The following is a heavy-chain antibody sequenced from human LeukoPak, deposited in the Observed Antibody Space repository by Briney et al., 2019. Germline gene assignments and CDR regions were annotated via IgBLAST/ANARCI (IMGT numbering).Heavy chain of an antibody. J-gene: IGHJ4*02. CDR3: ARARYCSSTSCYTGRGYFDY. V-gene: IGHV1-2*02. CDR2: INPNSGGT. CDR1: GYTFTGYY. D-gene: IGHD2-2*02. Sequence: ASVKVSCKASGYTFTGYYMHWVRQAPGQGLEWMGWINPNSGGTNYAQKFQGGVTMTRDTSISTAYMELSRLRSDDTAVYYCARARYCSSTSCYTGRGYFDYWGQGTLVTVSS.